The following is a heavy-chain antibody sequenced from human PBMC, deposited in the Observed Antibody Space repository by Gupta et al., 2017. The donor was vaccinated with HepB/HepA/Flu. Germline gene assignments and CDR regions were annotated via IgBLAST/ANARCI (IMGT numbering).Heavy chain of an antibody. J-gene: IGHJ6*02. CDR3: AKDKGSSWYGEGDYYYGMDV. V-gene: IGHV3-30*18. D-gene: IGHD6-13*01. CDR1: GFTFSSYG. Sequence: QVQLVESGGGVVQPGRSLRLSCAASGFTFSSYGMPWVRQAPGQGLEWVAVISYDGSNKYYADSVKGRFTISRDNAKNTLYLQMSSLRAEDTAVYYCAKDKGSSWYGEGDYYYGMDVWGQGTTVTVSS. CDR2: ISYDGSNK.